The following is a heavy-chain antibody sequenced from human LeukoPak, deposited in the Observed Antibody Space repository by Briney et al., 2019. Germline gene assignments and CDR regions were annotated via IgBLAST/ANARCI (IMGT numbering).Heavy chain of an antibody. J-gene: IGHJ6*04. CDR1: GFTFSSYS. Sequence: GGSLRLSRAASGFTFSSYSMNWVRQAPGKGLEWVSYISSSSSTIYYADSVKGRFTISRDNAKNSLYLQMNSLRAEDTAVYYCARRYYYGSGSWFTDVWGKGTTVTVSS. CDR2: ISSSSSTI. V-gene: IGHV3-48*04. D-gene: IGHD3-10*01. CDR3: ARRYYYGSGSWFTDV.